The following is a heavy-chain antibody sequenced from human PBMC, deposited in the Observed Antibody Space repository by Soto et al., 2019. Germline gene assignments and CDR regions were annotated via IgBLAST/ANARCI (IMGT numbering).Heavy chain of an antibody. CDR2: INAGNGNT. D-gene: IGHD6-13*01. CDR3: ARDGRIATLQPDYMDV. V-gene: IGHV1-3*01. CDR1: GYTFTSYA. Sequence: ASVKVSCKASGYTFTSYAMHWVRQAPGQRLEWMGWINAGNGNTKYSQKFQGRVTITRDTSASTAYMELSSLRSEDTAVYYCARDGRIATLQPDYMDVWGKGTTVTVSS. J-gene: IGHJ6*03.